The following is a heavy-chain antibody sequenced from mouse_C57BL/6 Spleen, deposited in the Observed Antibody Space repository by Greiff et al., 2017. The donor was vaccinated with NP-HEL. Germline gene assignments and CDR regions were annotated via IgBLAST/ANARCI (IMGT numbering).Heavy chain of an antibody. CDR2: IYPGDGDT. J-gene: IGHJ2*01. CDR1: GYAFSSSW. D-gene: IGHD1-1*01. V-gene: IGHV1-82*01. Sequence: VQLVESGPELVKPGASVKISCKASGYAFSSSWMNWVKQRPGKGLEWIGRIYPGDGDTNYNGKFKGKATLTADKSSSTAYMQLSSLTSEDSAVYFCARWAITTVVPIFDYWGQGTTLTVSS. CDR3: ARWAITTVVPIFDY.